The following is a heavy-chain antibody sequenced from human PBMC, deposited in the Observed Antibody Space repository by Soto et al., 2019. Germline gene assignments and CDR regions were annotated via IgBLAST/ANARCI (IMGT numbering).Heavy chain of an antibody. V-gene: IGHV1-69*12. J-gene: IGHJ5*02. CDR2: IIPIFSTP. D-gene: IGHD3-22*01. Sequence: QVQLVQSGAEVKKPGSSVKVSCKTSGGTFGSYAISWVRQAPGQGLEWMGGIIPIFSTPNYAQKFQGRVKMTAHESKSTAYMELSSLRSEDTAVYYCARPIQYYFDTSAQSAWFDPWGQGTLVTVSS. CDR3: ARPIQYYFDTSAQSAWFDP. CDR1: GGTFGSYA.